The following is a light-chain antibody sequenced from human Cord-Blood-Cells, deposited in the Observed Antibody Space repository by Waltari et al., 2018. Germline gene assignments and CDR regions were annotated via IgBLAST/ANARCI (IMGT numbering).Light chain of an antibody. V-gene: IGLV1-47*01. J-gene: IGLJ3*02. CDR3: AAWDDSLSGWV. CDR1: SSNIGSNY. Sequence: QSVLTQPPSASGTPGQRGTISCSGSSSNIGSNYVYWYQQLPGTAPKLLIYRKKQRPSGVPGRFSGSKSGTSASLAISGRRSEDEADYYCAAWDDSLSGWVFGGGTKLTVL. CDR2: RKK.